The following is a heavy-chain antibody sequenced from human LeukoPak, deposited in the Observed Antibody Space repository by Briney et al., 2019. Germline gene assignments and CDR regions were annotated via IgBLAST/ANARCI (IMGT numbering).Heavy chain of an antibody. CDR1: GFTFSSYA. Sequence: GGSLRLSCAASGFTFSSYAMSGVRQAPGKGLEWVSAISGSGGSTYYADSVKGRSTISRDNSKNTLYLQMNSLRAEDTAVYYCAKRRASSTSFDYWGQGTLVTVSS. CDR2: ISGSGGST. D-gene: IGHD2-2*01. V-gene: IGHV3-23*01. CDR3: AKRRASSTSFDY. J-gene: IGHJ4*02.